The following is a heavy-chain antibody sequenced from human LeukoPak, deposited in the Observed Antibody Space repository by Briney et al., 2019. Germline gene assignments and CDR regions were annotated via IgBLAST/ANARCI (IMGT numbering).Heavy chain of an antibody. CDR3: AKQGGIVVVVATIDY. CDR2: IKQDGSEK. Sequence: GGSLRLSCAASGFTFSSYWMSWVRQAPGKGLEWVANIKQDGSEKYYVDSVKGRFTISRDNSKNTLYLQMNSLRAEDTAVYYCAKQGGIVVVVATIDYWGQGTLVTVSS. J-gene: IGHJ4*02. V-gene: IGHV3-7*03. D-gene: IGHD2-15*01. CDR1: GFTFSSYW.